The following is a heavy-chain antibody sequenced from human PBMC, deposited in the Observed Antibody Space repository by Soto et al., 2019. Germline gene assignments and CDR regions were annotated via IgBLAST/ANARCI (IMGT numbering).Heavy chain of an antibody. D-gene: IGHD3-9*01. CDR2: IIPIFGTA. CDR1: GGTFSSYA. J-gene: IGHJ4*02. CDR3: ARPTTLSGYLFDY. V-gene: IGHV1-69*01. Sequence: QVQLVQAGAEVKKPGSSVKVSCKASGGTFSSYAISWVRQAPGQGLEWMGGIIPIFGTANYAQKFQGRDTIIAKESPEPAYMELSSLRSESMAVYYCARPTTLSGYLFDYWGQGTMVTVSA.